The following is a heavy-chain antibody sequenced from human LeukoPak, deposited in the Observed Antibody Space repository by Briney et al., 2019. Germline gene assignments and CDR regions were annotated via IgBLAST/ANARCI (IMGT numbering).Heavy chain of an antibody. J-gene: IGHJ4*02. CDR2: IYYSGTT. D-gene: IGHD6-13*01. Sequence: PSETLSLTCTVSGGSISNYYWNWIRQPPGKGLEWIGYIYYSGTTNYNPSLKSRVTISIDTSKNQFSLKLASVTAADTAVYYCARERIAAAGSVDYWGQGTLVTVSS. CDR3: ARERIAAAGSVDY. V-gene: IGHV4-59*12. CDR1: GGSISNYY.